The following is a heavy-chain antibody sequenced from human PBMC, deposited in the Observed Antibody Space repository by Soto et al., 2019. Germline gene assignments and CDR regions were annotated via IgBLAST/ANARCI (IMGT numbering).Heavy chain of an antibody. CDR2: INAGNGNT. CDR3: ASGSSYYYWDNY. Sequence: QVQLVQSGAEEKKPGASVKVSCKASGYTFTSYAMHWVRQAPGQRRAWMGCINAGNGNTKYSQKFKGRVTITRDTSESTAYMELSSLRSEDTAVYYCASGSSYYYWDNYWGQGTLVTVSS. J-gene: IGHJ4*02. D-gene: IGHD3-22*01. CDR1: GYTFTSYA. V-gene: IGHV1-3*05.